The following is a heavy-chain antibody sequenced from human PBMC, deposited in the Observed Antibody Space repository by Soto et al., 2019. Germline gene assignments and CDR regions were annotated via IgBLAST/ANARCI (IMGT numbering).Heavy chain of an antibody. V-gene: IGHV1-3*01. D-gene: IGHD3-22*01. CDR3: AREYYYDSSGYYYRYGMDV. Sequence: QVQLVQSGAEVKKPGASVKVSCKASGYTFTSYAMHWVRQAPGQRLEWMGWINAGNGNTKYSQKFQGRVTITRDTSASTAYMELSSLRSEDTAVYYCAREYYYDSSGYYYRYGMDVWGQGTTVTVSS. CDR2: INAGNGNT. J-gene: IGHJ6*02. CDR1: GYTFTSYA.